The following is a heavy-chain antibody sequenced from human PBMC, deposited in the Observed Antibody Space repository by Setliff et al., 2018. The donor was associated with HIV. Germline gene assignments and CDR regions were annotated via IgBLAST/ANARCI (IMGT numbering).Heavy chain of an antibody. CDR1: DGSISSSVYY. CDR3: ASMYSNYGRYYYYYMDV. CDR2: IYYSGST. J-gene: IGHJ6*03. V-gene: IGHV4-31*03. Sequence: PSETLSLTCTVSDGSISSSVYYWSWIRQHPGKGLEWIGYIYYSGSTYYNPPLKSRVTMSVDTSKNQFSLKLSSVTAADTAVYYCASMYSNYGRYYYYYMDVWGKGATVTVSS. D-gene: IGHD4-4*01.